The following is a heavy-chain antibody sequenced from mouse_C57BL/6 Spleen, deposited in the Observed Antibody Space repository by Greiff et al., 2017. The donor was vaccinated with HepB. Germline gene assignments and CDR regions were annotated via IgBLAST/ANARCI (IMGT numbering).Heavy chain of an antibody. V-gene: IGHV1-82*01. CDR1: GYAFSSSW. CDR3: APYDGYY. D-gene: IGHD2-3*01. Sequence: VQLQESGPELVKPGASVKISCKASGYAFSSSWMNWVKQRPGKGLEWIGRIYPGDGDTNYNGKFKGKATLTADKSSSTAYMQLSSLTSEDSAVYFCAPYDGYYWGQGTLVTVSA. CDR2: IYPGDGDT. J-gene: IGHJ3*01.